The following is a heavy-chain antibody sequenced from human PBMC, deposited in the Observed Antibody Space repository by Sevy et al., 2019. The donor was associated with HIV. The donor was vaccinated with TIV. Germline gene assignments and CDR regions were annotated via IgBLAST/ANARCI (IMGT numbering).Heavy chain of an antibody. CDR1: GFTFNFYA. Sequence: GGSLRLSCAASGFTFNFYAMTWVRQAPGKGLEWVSSITGSGSSTYYADSVKGRSTISRDNSKNTLYLQMNSLRAEDTAVYYCAKEHDNSWFDPWGQGTLVTVSS. D-gene: IGHD3-9*01. CDR2: ITGSGSST. CDR3: AKEHDNSWFDP. J-gene: IGHJ5*02. V-gene: IGHV3-23*01.